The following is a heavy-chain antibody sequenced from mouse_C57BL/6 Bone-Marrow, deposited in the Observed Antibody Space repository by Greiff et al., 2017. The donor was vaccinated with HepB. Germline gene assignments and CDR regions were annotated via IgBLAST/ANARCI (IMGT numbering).Heavy chain of an antibody. V-gene: IGHV1-26*01. CDR3: ARIRPPYFDY. CDR1: GYTFTDYY. J-gene: IGHJ2*01. Sequence: EVQLQQSGPELVKPGASVKISCKASGYTFTDYYMNWVKQSHGKSLEWIGDINPNNGGTSYNQKFKGKATLTVDKSSSTAYMELRSLTSEDSAVYYCARIRPPYFDYWGQGTTLTVSS. CDR2: INPNNGGT.